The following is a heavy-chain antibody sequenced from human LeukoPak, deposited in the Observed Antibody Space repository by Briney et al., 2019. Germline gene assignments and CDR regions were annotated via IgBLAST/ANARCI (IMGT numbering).Heavy chain of an antibody. CDR3: ANQDYYGSGSYLTDGMDV. Sequence: GGSPRLSCAASGFTFSNNGMHWVRQAPGKGLEWVAYIRYDGSNKYYADSVKGRFTISRDNSKNTLYLQMNSLRAEDTAVYYCANQDYYGSGSYLTDGMDVWGQGTTVTVSS. CDR1: GFTFSNNG. J-gene: IGHJ6*02. CDR2: IRYDGSNK. V-gene: IGHV3-30*02. D-gene: IGHD3-10*01.